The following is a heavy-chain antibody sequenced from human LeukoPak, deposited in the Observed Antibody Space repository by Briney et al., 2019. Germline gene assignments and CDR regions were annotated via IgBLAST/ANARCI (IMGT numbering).Heavy chain of an antibody. Sequence: PGGSLRLSCVAAGFSLSSYSMNWVRQAPGKGLEWISFIHSSGGIIFYAKSVKGRFTISRDNAKNSLFLQMNSLRAEDTAVYYCAKDRSTSYYYMDVWGKGTTVTVSS. CDR3: AKDRSTSYYYMDV. D-gene: IGHD2-2*01. CDR2: IHSSGGII. CDR1: GFSLSSYS. J-gene: IGHJ6*03. V-gene: IGHV3-48*04.